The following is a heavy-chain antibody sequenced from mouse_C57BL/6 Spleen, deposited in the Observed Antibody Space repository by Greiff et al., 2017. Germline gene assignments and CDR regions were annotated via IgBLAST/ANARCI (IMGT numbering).Heavy chain of an antibody. D-gene: IGHD1-1*01. J-gene: IGHJ2*01. Sequence: VQLVESGAELVKPGASVKISCKASGYAFSSYWMNWVKQRPGKGLEWIGQIYPGDGDTNYNGKFKGKATLTADKSSSTAYMQRSSLTSEDSAVYFCARFVDYGSSYFDYWGQGTTLTVSS. CDR3: ARFVDYGSSYFDY. V-gene: IGHV1-80*01. CDR1: GYAFSSYW. CDR2: IYPGDGDT.